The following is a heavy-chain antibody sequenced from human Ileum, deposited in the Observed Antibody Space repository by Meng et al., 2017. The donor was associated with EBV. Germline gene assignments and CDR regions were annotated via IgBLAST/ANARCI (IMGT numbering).Heavy chain of an antibody. V-gene: IGHV4-39*07. D-gene: IGHD3-22*01. CDR1: GGSISSSSYY. CDR2: IYYNGTT. CDR3: ARNVPGTSAYYD. J-gene: IGHJ4*02. Sequence: QLQVSGPGLVKPSETLSLTCTVSGGSISSSSYYWGWIRQPPGKGLEWIGTIYYNGTTYYNPSLKSRVTISVDTSKNQFSLKLSSVTAADTAVYYCARNVPGTSAYYDWGQGTLVTASS.